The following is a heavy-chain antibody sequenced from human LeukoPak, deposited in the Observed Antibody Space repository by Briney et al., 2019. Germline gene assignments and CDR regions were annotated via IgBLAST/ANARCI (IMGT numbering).Heavy chain of an antibody. D-gene: IGHD2-21*02. Sequence: GGSLRLSCAASGFTFSRYNIHWVRQAPGKGLEWVAFISNDERDKKYADSVKGRFTTSRDNSQNTLYLQMNSLRGEDMALYYCAKDSGGGDCYFDSWGQGTLVTVSS. CDR3: AKDSGGGDCYFDS. CDR1: GFTFSRYN. V-gene: IGHV3-30*02. CDR2: ISNDERDK. J-gene: IGHJ4*02.